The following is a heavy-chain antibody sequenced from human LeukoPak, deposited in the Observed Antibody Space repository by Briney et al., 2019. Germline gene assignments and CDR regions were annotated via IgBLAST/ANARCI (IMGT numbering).Heavy chain of an antibody. V-gene: IGHV1-69*01. CDR1: GGTFISYA. D-gene: IGHD2-15*01. CDR3: ARGVYCSGGSCFTNWFDP. J-gene: IGHJ5*02. Sequence: GASVKVSCKASGGTFISYAISWVRQAPGQGLEWMGGIIPIFGTANYAQKFQGRVTITADESTSTAYMELNSLRSEDTAVYYCARGVYCSGGSCFTNWFDPWGQGTLVTVSS. CDR2: IIPIFGTA.